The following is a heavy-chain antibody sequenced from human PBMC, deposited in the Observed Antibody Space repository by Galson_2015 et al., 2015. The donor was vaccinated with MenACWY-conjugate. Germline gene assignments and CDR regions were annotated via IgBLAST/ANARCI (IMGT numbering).Heavy chain of an antibody. D-gene: IGHD2-21*01. CDR2: ITDSGGST. CDR3: ARRTYSMVG. CDR1: GFTFSTYG. V-gene: IGHV3-23*01. Sequence: SVKLSCAASGFTFSTYGMRWVRPAPGQGLEWVSSITDSGGSTYYAHYVQGRFSISTDNSKNTLYLQVDSLRAVDTAVYYCARRTYSMVGWRQGTTVTVSS. J-gene: IGHJ6*02.